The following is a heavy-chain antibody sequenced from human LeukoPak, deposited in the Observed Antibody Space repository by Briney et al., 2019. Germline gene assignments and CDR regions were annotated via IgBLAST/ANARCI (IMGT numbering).Heavy chain of an antibody. V-gene: IGHV3-21*01. D-gene: IGHD3-10*01. CDR3: ARDSLSGPAKDY. J-gene: IGHJ4*02. CDR2: ISSSSSYI. Sequence: GGSQRLSCAASGFTFSSYSMNWVRQAPGKGLEWVSSISSSSSYIYYADSVKGQFTISRDNAKNSLYLQMNSLRAEDTAVYYCARDSLSGPAKDYWGQGTLVTVSS. CDR1: GFTFSSYS.